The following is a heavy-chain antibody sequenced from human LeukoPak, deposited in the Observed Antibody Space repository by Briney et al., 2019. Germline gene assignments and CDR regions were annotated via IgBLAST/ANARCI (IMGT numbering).Heavy chain of an antibody. Sequence: SETLSLTCTVSGGSISSYYWSWIRQPPGKGLEWIGYIYYSGSTNYNPSLKSRVTISVDTSKNQFSLKLSSVTAADTAVYYCARAPIVGATDAFDIWGQGTMVTVSS. J-gene: IGHJ3*02. D-gene: IGHD1-26*01. CDR1: GGSISSYY. CDR3: ARAPIVGATDAFDI. V-gene: IGHV4-59*01. CDR2: IYYSGST.